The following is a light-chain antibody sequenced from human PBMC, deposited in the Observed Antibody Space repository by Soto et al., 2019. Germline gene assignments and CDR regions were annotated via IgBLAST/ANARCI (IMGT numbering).Light chain of an antibody. CDR3: QQLKSNLIT. Sequence: IQMTQSPSTLSASVGDRVTITCRASHNIERWMAWYQQKPGKAPSLLIFDASTLHSGVPSRFSGSGSGTEFTLTISSLQPEDFATYYCQQLKSNLITFGQGTRLEIK. V-gene: IGKV1-5*01. CDR1: HNIERW. CDR2: DAS. J-gene: IGKJ5*01.